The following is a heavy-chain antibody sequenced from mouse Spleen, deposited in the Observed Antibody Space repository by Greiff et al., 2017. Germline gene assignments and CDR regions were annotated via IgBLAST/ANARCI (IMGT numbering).Heavy chain of an antibody. D-gene: IGHD4-1*01. Sequence: VQLQQSGPELVKPGASVKISCKASGYTFTDYYMNWVKQSHGKSLEWIGDINPNNGGTSYNQKFKGKATLTVDKSSSTAYMELRSLTSEDSAVYYCAREEELVFDYWGQGTTLTVSS. J-gene: IGHJ2*01. CDR3: AREEELVFDY. CDR1: GYTFTDYY. V-gene: IGHV1-26*01. CDR2: INPNNGGT.